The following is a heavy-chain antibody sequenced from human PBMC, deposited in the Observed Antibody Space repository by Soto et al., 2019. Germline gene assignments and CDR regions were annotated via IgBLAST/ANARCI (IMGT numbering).Heavy chain of an antibody. CDR1: GYTFTSYY. CDR2: INPSGGST. Sequence: ASVKVCCKASGYTFTSYYMHWVRQAPGQGLEWMGIINPSGGSTSYAQKFQGRVTMTRDTSTSTVYMELSSLRSEDTAVYYCPRDKRMATGYDAFDIWRQGTMVTVSS. V-gene: IGHV1-46*01. CDR3: PRDKRMATGYDAFDI. D-gene: IGHD5-12*01. J-gene: IGHJ3*02.